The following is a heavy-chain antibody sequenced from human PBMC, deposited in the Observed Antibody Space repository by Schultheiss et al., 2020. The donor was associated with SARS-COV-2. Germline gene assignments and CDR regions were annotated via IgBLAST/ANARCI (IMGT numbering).Heavy chain of an antibody. CDR1: GGTFSSYA. D-gene: IGHD3-10*01. CDR2: IIPIFGTA. CDR3: ASWGRVRGAPGNSFDY. J-gene: IGHJ4*02. V-gene: IGHV1-69*06. Sequence: SVKVSCKASGGTFSSYAISWVRQAPGQGLEWMGGIIPIFGTANYAQKFQGRVTITADKSTSTAYMELRSLRSDDTAVYYCASWGRVRGAPGNSFDYWGQGTLVTVSS.